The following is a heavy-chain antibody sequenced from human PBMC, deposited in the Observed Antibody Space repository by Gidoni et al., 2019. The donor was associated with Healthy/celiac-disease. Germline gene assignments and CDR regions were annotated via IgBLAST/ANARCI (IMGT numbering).Heavy chain of an antibody. CDR3: ARLGITGTTLP. CDR1: GGTLSSYT. D-gene: IGHD1-7*01. V-gene: IGHV1-69*02. CDR2: IIPILGIA. Sequence: QVQLVQSGAEVKKPGSSVKVSCKASGGTLSSYTISWVRQAPGQGLEWMGRIIPILGIANYAQKFQGRVTITADKSTSTAYMELSSLRSEDTAVYYCARLGITGTTLPWGQGTLVTVSS. J-gene: IGHJ5*02.